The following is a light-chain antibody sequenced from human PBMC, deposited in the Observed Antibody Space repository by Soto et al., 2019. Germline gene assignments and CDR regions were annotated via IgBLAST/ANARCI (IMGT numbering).Light chain of an antibody. V-gene: IGLV2-8*01. CDR3: SSVAVSNSFL. Sequence: QSALTQPPSASGSPGQSVTISCTGASSDIGAYNYVSWYQQHPGKAPKLMIYEVNKRPSGVPDRFSGSKSGNTASLTVSGLQAEDEADYYCSSVAVSNSFLFGTGTKLPVL. CDR1: SSDIGAYNY. J-gene: IGLJ1*01. CDR2: EVN.